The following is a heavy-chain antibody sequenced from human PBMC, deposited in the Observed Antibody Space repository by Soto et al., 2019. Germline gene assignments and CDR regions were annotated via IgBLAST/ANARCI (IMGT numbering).Heavy chain of an antibody. V-gene: IGHV3-11*01. CDR3: ASPQLYDSSNYGMDV. Sequence: GGSLRLSCAASGFTFSDYYMSWIRQAPGKGLEWVSYISSSGSTIYYADSVKGRFTISRDNAKNSLYLQMNSLRAEDTAVYYCASPQLYDSSNYGMDVWGQGTTVTVSS. D-gene: IGHD3-22*01. J-gene: IGHJ6*02. CDR1: GFTFSDYY. CDR2: ISSSGSTI.